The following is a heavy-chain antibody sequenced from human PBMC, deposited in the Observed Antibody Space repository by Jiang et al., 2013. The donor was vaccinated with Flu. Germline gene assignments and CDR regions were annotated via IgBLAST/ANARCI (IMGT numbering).Heavy chain of an antibody. V-gene: IGHV1-2*02. D-gene: IGHD2-2*01. CDR1: GYTFTGYR. Sequence: SGAEVKNPGASVKVSCKAFGYTFTGYRMQWVRQAPGQGLELMGWINPSTGDTNYAQKFQGRVTMTRDTSISTAYMELTRLTSDDTAVYYCARDIHQLQSIDHWGQGTLVTVSS. J-gene: IGHJ4*02. CDR2: INPSTGDT. CDR3: ARDIHQLQSIDH.